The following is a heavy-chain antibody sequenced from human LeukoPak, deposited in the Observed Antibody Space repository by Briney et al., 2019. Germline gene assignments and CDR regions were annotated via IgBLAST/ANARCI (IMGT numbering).Heavy chain of an antibody. V-gene: IGHV1-2*04. CDR2: INPKDGAT. CDR1: GYTFTGFY. CDR3: ARGCIAVHGYFDL. D-gene: IGHD6-19*01. Sequence: ASVKVSCKASGYTFTGFYMHWVRQAPGQGLEWVGWINPKDGATNYARKFQGWVAMTRDTSISTAYMELSNLRSDDTAVYYCARGCIAVHGYFDLWGRGTLVTVSS. J-gene: IGHJ2*01.